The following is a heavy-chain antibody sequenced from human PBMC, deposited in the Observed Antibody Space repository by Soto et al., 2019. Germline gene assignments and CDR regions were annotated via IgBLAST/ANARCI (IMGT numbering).Heavy chain of an antibody. CDR3: ARYSGYDPGYGMDV. Sequence: SVKVSCKASGGTFSSYAISWVRRAPGQGLEWMGGIIPIFGTANYAQTFQGRVTITADKSTSTAYMELSSLRSEDTAVYYCARYSGYDPGYGMDVWGQGTTVTVSS. J-gene: IGHJ6*02. D-gene: IGHD5-12*01. CDR1: GGTFSSYA. V-gene: IGHV1-69*06. CDR2: IIPIFGTA.